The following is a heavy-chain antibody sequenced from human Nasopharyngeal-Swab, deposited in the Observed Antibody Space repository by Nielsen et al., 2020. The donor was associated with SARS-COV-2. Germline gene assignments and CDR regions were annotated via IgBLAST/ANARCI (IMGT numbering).Heavy chain of an antibody. D-gene: IGHD2-15*01. J-gene: IGHJ5*02. CDR3: ARRYCSGGSCYGINWFDP. Sequence: KVSCKGSGCSFTSYWIGWVRQMPGKGLEWMGIIYPGDSDTRYSPSFQGQVTISADKSISTAYLQWSSLKASGTAMYYCARRYCSGGSCYGINWFDPWGQGTLVTVSS. CDR1: GCSFTSYW. CDR2: IYPGDSDT. V-gene: IGHV5-51*01.